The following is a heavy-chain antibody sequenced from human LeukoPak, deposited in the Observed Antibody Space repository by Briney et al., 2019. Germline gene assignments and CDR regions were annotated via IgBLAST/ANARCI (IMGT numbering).Heavy chain of an antibody. CDR1: GFTFSSYS. D-gene: IGHD2-15*01. V-gene: IGHV3-48*04. CDR2: ITSSSSSI. Sequence: GGSLRLSCAASGFTFSSYSLNRVRQAPGKGLEWVSYITSSSSSIYYADSVKGRFTISRDNAKNSLYLQMNSLSAEDTAMYYCARDYCSGGRCYSVDYWGQGTLVTVSS. J-gene: IGHJ4*02. CDR3: ARDYCSGGRCYSVDY.